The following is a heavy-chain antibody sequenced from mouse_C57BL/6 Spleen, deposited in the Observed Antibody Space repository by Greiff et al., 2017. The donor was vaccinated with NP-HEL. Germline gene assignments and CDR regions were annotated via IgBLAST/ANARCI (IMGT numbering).Heavy chain of an antibody. Sequence: VQLQQPGAELVMPGASVKLSCKASGYTFTSYWMHWVKQRPGQGLEWIGELDPSDSYTNYNQKFKGKSTLTVDKSSSTAYMSLRTLTSEYSAVLYCARSDGLCDYWGKGTTVTVSS. J-gene: IGHJ2*01. V-gene: IGHV1-69*01. CDR3: ARSDGLCDY. CDR2: LDPSDSYT. D-gene: IGHD2-3*01. CDR1: GYTFTSYW.